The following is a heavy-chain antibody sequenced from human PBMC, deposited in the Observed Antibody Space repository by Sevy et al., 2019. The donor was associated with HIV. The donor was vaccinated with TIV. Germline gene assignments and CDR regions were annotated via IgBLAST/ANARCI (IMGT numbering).Heavy chain of an antibody. J-gene: IGHJ4*02. CDR1: GFTFSSYS. CDR3: ARGEYCSSTTCSYFDY. CDR2: ISSSSNFI. D-gene: IGHD2-2*01. V-gene: IGHV3-21*01. Sequence: GGSLRLSCAASGFTFSSYSINWVRQAPGKGLEWVSSISSSSNFIYYADSVKGRFTISTENAKKSQYLQMHSLRAVATAVYYCARGEYCSSTTCSYFDYWGQGTLVTVSS.